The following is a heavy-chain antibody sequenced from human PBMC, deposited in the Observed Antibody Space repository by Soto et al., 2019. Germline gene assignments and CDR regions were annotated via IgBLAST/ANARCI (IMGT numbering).Heavy chain of an antibody. CDR2: INNDGGHI. CDR3: ARDPTSYYGPYYYYLDV. Sequence: PGGSLRLSCAASGFNFSYNWMHWVRQAPGKGPVWVSRINNDGGHINYADSVKGRFTISRDNAKNTLYLQMNSLRAEDTAVYYCARDPTSYYGPYYYYLDVWGKGTTVTVSS. V-gene: IGHV3-74*01. CDR1: GFNFSYNW. D-gene: IGHD4-17*01. J-gene: IGHJ6*03.